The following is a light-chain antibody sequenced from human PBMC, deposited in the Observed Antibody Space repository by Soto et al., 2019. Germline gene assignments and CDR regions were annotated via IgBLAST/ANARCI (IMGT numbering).Light chain of an antibody. CDR3: QQFGDWPS. V-gene: IGKV3-15*01. Sequence: EIVLTQSPGTLSLSPGERATLSCRASQSVSNNYLAWYQQKPGQAPRLLIYDSSTRATGIPARFSGSGSGTELTITIRSMQSDDSAIYYCQQFGDWPSFVLGTKVDIK. CDR1: QSVSNN. CDR2: DSS. J-gene: IGKJ1*01.